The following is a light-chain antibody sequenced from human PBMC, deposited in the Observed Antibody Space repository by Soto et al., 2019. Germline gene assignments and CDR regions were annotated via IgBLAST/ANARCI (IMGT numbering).Light chain of an antibody. J-gene: IGKJ5*01. Sequence: DIVMTQSPDSLAGSLGERATINCKSSQRVLYSSNNKNYLTWYPQKPAQPPKLLIYWASTRESGVPDRFSGSGSGTDFTLTISSLQAEDVAVYYCQQYYNTPITFGQGTRLEIK. CDR3: QQYYNTPIT. CDR2: WAS. CDR1: QRVLYSSNNKNY. V-gene: IGKV4-1*01.